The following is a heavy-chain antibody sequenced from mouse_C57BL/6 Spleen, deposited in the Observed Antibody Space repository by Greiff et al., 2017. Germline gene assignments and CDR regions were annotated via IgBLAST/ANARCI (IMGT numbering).Heavy chain of an antibody. D-gene: IGHD1-1*01. CDR1: GYTFTSYW. CDR3: AIREYPGSSYWYFDV. J-gene: IGHJ1*03. V-gene: IGHV1-74*01. Sequence: VQLQQPGAELVKPGASVKVSCKASGYTFTSYWMHWVKQRPGQGLEWIGRIHPSDSDTNYNQKFKGQATLTVDKSSSTAYMPLSSLKSEDSAVYYSAIREYPGSSYWYFDVWGTGTTVTVSS. CDR2: IHPSDSDT.